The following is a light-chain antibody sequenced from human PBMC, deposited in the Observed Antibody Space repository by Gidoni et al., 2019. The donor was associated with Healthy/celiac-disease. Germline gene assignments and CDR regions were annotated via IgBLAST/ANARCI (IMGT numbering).Light chain of an antibody. CDR3: QQRSNWPF. Sequence: EIVLTQSRATLSLSPGERATLSCRASQSVSSYLAWYQQKPGQAPRLLIYDASNRATGIPARFSGSGSGTDFTLTISSLEPEDFAVYYCQQRSNWPFFGGGTKVEIK. V-gene: IGKV3-11*01. CDR2: DAS. CDR1: QSVSSY. J-gene: IGKJ4*01.